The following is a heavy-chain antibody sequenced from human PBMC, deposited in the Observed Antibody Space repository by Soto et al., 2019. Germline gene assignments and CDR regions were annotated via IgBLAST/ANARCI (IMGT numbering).Heavy chain of an antibody. D-gene: IGHD6-6*01. Sequence: GGSLRLSCAASGFTFSSYEMNWVRQAPGKGLEWVSYISSSGSTIYYADSVKGRFTISRDNAKNSLYLQMNSLRAEDTAVYYCARTPVAARPSGVYWGQGTLVTVS. J-gene: IGHJ4*02. CDR3: ARTPVAARPSGVY. CDR1: GFTFSSYE. CDR2: ISSSGSTI. V-gene: IGHV3-48*03.